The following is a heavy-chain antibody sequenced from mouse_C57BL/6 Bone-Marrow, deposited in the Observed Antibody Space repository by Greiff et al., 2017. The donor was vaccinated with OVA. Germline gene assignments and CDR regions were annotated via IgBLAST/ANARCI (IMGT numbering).Heavy chain of an antibody. CDR1: GFSFTSYC. CDR2: IWGGGST. J-gene: IGHJ1*03. Sequence: QVQLQQSGPGLVAPSQTLSISCTVSGFSFTSYCVDWVRQPPGKGLEWLGVIWGGGSTNYNSALFSRLSISKDNSKSKVFLKMNSLQTADTAMYYCAKHAGEYGYDGLWYFDVWGTGTTVTVSS. V-gene: IGHV2-9*01. D-gene: IGHD2-2*01. CDR3: AKHAGEYGYDGLWYFDV.